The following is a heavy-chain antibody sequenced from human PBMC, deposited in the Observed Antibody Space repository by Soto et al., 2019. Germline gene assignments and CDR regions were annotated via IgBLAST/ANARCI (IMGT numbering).Heavy chain of an antibody. V-gene: IGHV3-7*01. D-gene: IGHD6-19*01. J-gene: IGHJ4*02. CDR1: GFTFSSYW. CDR2: IKQDGSEK. CDR3: AGDRWIAVAGSRLYYFDY. Sequence: GGSLRLSCAASGFTFSSYWMSWVRQAPGKGLEWVANIKQDGSEKYYVDSVKGRFTISRDNAKNSLYLQMNSLRAEDTAVYYCAGDRWIAVAGSRLYYFDYWGQGTLVTVSS.